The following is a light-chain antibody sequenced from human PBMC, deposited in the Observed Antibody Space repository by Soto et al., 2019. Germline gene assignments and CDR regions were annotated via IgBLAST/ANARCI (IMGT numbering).Light chain of an antibody. Sequence: EIVLTQSPATLSLSAGERASLSCRASQDVGSLIAWYQQKPGQPPRLLIYDASNRATGIPARFSGSQSGTEFILTISRIEPEDFAVYYCHQRRSSPITCGQRTRLEIK. CDR2: DAS. J-gene: IGKJ5*01. CDR1: QDVGSL. V-gene: IGKV3-11*01. CDR3: HQRRSSPIT.